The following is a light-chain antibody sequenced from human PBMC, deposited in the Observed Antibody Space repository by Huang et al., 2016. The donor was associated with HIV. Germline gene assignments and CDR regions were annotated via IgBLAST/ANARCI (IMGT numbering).Light chain of an antibody. CDR3: QKYSNDPRA. V-gene: IGKV1-27*01. CDR2: GAS. Sequence: DIQMTQSPSSLSASVGDRVTITCRASQGIRKFVAWYQQKPGKPPKPLLYGASTLESGVPSRFSGGGSETEFTLTIRSLQTEDVATYYCQKYSNDPRAFGQGTRVDIK. J-gene: IGKJ1*01. CDR1: QGIRKF.